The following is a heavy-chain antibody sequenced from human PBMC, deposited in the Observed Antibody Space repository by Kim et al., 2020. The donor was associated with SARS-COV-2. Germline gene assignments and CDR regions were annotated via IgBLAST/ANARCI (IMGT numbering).Heavy chain of an antibody. CDR2: INPNSGGT. J-gene: IGHJ6*03. V-gene: IGHV1-2*06. CDR1: GYTFTGYY. CDR3: AREVTPITIFGVVNQYYYYYFVDV. D-gene: IGHD3-3*01. Sequence: ASVKVSCKASGYTFTGYYMHWVRQAPGQGLEWMGRINPNSGGTNYAQKFQGRVTMTRDTSISTAYMELSRLRSDDTAVYYCAREVTPITIFGVVNQYYYYYFVDVWAKGTTVTVSS.